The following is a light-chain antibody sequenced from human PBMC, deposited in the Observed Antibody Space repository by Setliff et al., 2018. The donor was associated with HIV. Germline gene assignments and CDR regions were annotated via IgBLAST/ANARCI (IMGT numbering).Light chain of an antibody. CDR2: NVD. Sequence: QSALTQPASVSGSPGQSITISCTGTRSDIGGDRYVSWFRQYPGKAPKLIIYNVDKRPSGVSNRFSASKSGNTASLTISGLQAEDEAHYYCCSYAGGDTWIFGGGTKVTVL. J-gene: IGLJ2*01. CDR1: RSDIGGDRY. V-gene: IGLV2-23*02. CDR3: CSYAGGDTWI.